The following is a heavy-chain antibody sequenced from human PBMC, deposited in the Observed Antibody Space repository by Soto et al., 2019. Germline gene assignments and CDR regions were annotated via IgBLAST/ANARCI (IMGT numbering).Heavy chain of an antibody. D-gene: IGHD2-2*01. CDR1: GGSISSYY. CDR3: ARRSIVVVPAAMGPPYYYYYMDV. Sequence: SETLSLTCTVSGGSISSYYWSWIRQPPGKGLEWIGYIYYSGSTNYNPSLKSRVTISVDTSKNQFSLKLSSVTAADTAVYYCARRSIVVVPAAMGPPYYYYYMDVWGKGTTVTVSS. J-gene: IGHJ6*03. V-gene: IGHV4-59*08. CDR2: IYYSGST.